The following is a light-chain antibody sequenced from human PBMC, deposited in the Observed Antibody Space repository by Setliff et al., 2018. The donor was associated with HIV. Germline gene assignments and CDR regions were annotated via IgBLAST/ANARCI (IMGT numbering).Light chain of an antibody. CDR3: CSNTGSNTFV. Sequence: QSALTQPPSASGTPGQRVTISCSGSSSNIGRNSVSWYQHLPGTAPKLLINTDNQRPSGVPDRISSSKSGTSASLDISGLQSEDEADYYCCSNTGSNTFVFGTGTKV. J-gene: IGLJ1*01. V-gene: IGLV1-44*01. CDR1: SSNIGRNS. CDR2: TDN.